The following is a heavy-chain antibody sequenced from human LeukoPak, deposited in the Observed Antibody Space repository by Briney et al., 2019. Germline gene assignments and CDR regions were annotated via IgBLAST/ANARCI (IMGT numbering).Heavy chain of an antibody. V-gene: IGHV1-3*01. CDR1: GYTFTSYA. CDR3: ARVRDTAMKGYYFDY. J-gene: IGHJ4*02. Sequence: ASVKVSCKASGYTFTSYAMHWVRQAPGQRLEWMGWINAGNGNTKYSQKFQGRVTITRDTSASTAYMELSSLRSEDTAVYYCARVRDTAMKGYYFDYWGQGTLVTVSS. CDR2: INAGNGNT. D-gene: IGHD5-18*01.